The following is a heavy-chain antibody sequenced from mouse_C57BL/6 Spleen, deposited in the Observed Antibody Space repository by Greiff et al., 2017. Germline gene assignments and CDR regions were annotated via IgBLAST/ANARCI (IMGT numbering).Heavy chain of an antibody. CDR1: GYAFSSYW. D-gene: IGHD1-3*01. V-gene: IGHV1-80*01. Sequence: VQLQESGAELVKPGASVKISCKASGYAFSSYWMNWVKQRPGKGLEWIGQIYPGDGDTNYNGKFKGKATLTADKSSSTAYMQLSSLTSEDSAVYFCARSGGDDWYFDVWGTGTTVTVSS. CDR2: IYPGDGDT. J-gene: IGHJ1*03. CDR3: ARSGGDDWYFDV.